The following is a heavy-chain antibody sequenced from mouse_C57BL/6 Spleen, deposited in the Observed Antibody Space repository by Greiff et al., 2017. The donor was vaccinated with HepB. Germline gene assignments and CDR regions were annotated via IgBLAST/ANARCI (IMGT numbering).Heavy chain of an antibody. CDR3: TRSETTVVATDY. Sequence: VQLKQSGAELVRPGASVTLSCKASGYTFTDYEMHWVKQTPVHGLEWIGAIDPETGGTAYNQKFKGKAILTADKSSSTAYMELRSLTSEDSAVYYCTRSETTVVATDYWGQGTTLTVSS. V-gene: IGHV1-15*01. CDR1: GYTFTDYE. D-gene: IGHD1-1*01. CDR2: IDPETGGT. J-gene: IGHJ2*01.